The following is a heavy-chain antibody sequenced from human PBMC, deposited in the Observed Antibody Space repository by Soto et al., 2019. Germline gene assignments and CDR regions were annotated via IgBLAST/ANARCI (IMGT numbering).Heavy chain of an antibody. Sequence: QVQLVQSGAEVKKPGASVKVSCKASGYTFTSYAMHWVRQAPGQRLEWMGWINAGNGNTKYSQKFQGRVTITRDTSASTAYMELSSRRAEDTSVYCCARTSGYDWYDYWGQGTLVTVSS. V-gene: IGHV1-3*01. CDR3: ARTSGYDWYDY. J-gene: IGHJ4*02. CDR2: INAGNGNT. CDR1: GYTFTSYA. D-gene: IGHD3-22*01.